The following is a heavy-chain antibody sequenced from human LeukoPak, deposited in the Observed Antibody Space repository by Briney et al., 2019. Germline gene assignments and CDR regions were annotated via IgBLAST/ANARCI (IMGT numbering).Heavy chain of an antibody. CDR1: GDSISSNYW. J-gene: IGHJ4*02. V-gene: IGHV4-4*02. CDR2: IHHSGST. Sequence: RPSETLSLTCAVSGDSISSNYWWTWVRQPPGKGLEWIGEIHHSGSTNYSPSLKSRVTVSVDNSRNDFSLSLTSVSAADTAVYYRARTGAYCGGDCSSFDYWGQGTLVTVSS. D-gene: IGHD2-21*02. CDR3: ARTGAYCGGDCSSFDY.